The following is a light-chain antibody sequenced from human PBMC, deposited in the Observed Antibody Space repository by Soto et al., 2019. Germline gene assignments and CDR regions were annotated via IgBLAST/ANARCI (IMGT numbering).Light chain of an antibody. CDR3: QQRERT. V-gene: IGKV3-11*01. CDR1: PSVLTY. CDR2: EAS. Sequence: VLTQSPATLSLSPGERATLSCRASPSVLTYIAWYQQKPGQAPRLLIYEASKRATGVPARFSGSGSGTDFNLTISSLEPEDFAVYFCQQRERTFGQGTKVTIK. J-gene: IGKJ1*01.